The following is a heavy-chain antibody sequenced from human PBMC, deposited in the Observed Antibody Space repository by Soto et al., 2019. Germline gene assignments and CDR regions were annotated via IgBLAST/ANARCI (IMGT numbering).Heavy chain of an antibody. Sequence: GGSLRLSCAASGFTFSIYWMYWVRQAPGKGLVWVSRINSDGSITSYADSVKGRFTISRDNAKKMVYLQMNSLRADDTAVYYCAREIYDYYDSSGFDYWGQGA. J-gene: IGHJ4*02. CDR3: AREIYDYYDSSGFDY. V-gene: IGHV3-74*01. CDR2: INSDGSIT. D-gene: IGHD3-22*01. CDR1: GFTFSIYW.